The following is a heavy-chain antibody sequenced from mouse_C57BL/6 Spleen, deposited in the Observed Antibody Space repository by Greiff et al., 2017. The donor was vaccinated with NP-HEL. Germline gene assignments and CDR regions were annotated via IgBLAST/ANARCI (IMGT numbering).Heavy chain of an antibody. CDR2: ISDGGSYT. CDR1: GFTFSSYA. CDR3: ARDTYDGYYVAY. V-gene: IGHV5-4*01. J-gene: IGHJ3*01. Sequence: EVNVVESGGGLVKPGGSLKLSCAASGFTFSSYAMSWVRQTPEKRLEWVATISDGGSYTYYPDNVKGRFTISRDNAKNNLYLQMSHLKSEDTAMYYCARDTYDGYYVAYWGQGTLVTVSA. D-gene: IGHD2-3*01.